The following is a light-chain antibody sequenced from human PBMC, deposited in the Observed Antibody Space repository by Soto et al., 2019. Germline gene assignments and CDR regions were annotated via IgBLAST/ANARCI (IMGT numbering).Light chain of an antibody. CDR2: KAS. CDR1: QTISSW. V-gene: IGKV1-5*03. Sequence: IQVTQSPSTLSGSVGDRVTITCRASQTISSWLAWYQQKPGKAPKLLIYKASTLKSGVPSRFSGSGSGTEFTLTISSLQPDDFATYYCQHSNSYSEAFGQGTKVDI. CDR3: QHSNSYSEA. J-gene: IGKJ1*01.